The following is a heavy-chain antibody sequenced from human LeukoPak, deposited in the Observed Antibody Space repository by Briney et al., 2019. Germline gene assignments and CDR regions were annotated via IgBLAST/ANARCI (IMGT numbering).Heavy chain of an antibody. CDR2: ISSSGGST. V-gene: IGHV3-23*01. CDR1: GFTFSSYA. D-gene: IGHD6-6*01. CDR3: AKDVDIAARYNWFDP. J-gene: IGHJ5*02. Sequence: LPWGSLRLSCAASGFTFSSYAMSWVRQAPGKGLEWVSAISSSGGSTYYADSVKGRFTISRDNSKNTLYLQMNSLRAEDTAVYYCAKDVDIAARYNWFDPWGQGTLVTVSS.